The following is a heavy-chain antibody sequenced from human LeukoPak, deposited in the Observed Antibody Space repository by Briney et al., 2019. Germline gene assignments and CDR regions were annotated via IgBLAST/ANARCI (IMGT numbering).Heavy chain of an antibody. V-gene: IGHV1-2*02. Sequence: GASVKVSCKASGYTFTGYYMHWVRQAPGRGLEWMGWINPNSGGTNYAQKFQGRVTMTRDASISTAYMELSRLRSDDTAVYYCARDVNRITMVRGVIQDWFDPWGQGTLVTVSS. J-gene: IGHJ5*02. CDR2: INPNSGGT. D-gene: IGHD3-10*01. CDR1: GYTFTGYY. CDR3: ARDVNRITMVRGVIQDWFDP.